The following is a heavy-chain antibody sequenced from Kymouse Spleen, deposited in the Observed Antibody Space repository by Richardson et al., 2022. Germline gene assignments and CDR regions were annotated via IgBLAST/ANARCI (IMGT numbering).Heavy chain of an antibody. Sequence: QVQLQESGPGLVKPSETLSLTCTVSGGSISSYYWSWIRQPPGKGLEWIGYIYYSGSTNYNPSLKSRVTISVDTSKNQFSLKLSSVTAADTAVYYCARDGAGLDYWGQGTLVTVSS. J-gene: IGHJ4*02. D-gene: IGHD6-19*01. CDR3: ARDGAGLDY. CDR1: GGSISSYY. CDR2: IYYSGST. V-gene: IGHV4-59*01.